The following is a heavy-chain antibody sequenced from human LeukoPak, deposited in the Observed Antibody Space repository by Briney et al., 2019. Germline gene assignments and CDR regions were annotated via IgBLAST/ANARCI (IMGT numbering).Heavy chain of an antibody. CDR1: GFTFSSYS. CDR3: AKDHVPLNSDFWTHFDY. V-gene: IGHV3-48*01. J-gene: IGHJ4*02. D-gene: IGHD3-3*01. Sequence: PGGSLRLSCAASGFTFSSYSMNWVRQAPGKGLEWVSYISSSSSTIYYADSVKGRFTISRDNAKNSLYLQMNSLRAEDTAVYYCAKDHVPLNSDFWTHFDYWGQGALVTVSS. CDR2: ISSSSSTI.